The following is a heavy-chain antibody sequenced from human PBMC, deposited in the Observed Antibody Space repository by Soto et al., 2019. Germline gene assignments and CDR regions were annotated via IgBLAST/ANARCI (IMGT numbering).Heavy chain of an antibody. D-gene: IGHD2-21*01. CDR2: IRGSGDRT. CDR3: AKIGVMNSLDMWFDS. J-gene: IGHJ5*01. Sequence: EVQLLESGGGLVQPGGSLRLSCVASGFAFSGYVMTWVRQGPGKGLDWLSSIRGSGDRTFYADSVKGRFTISRDTSKNKFYLQMNSLRAEDTAVYYCAKIGVMNSLDMWFDSWGQGTLVTVSA. CDR1: GFAFSGYV. V-gene: IGHV3-23*01.